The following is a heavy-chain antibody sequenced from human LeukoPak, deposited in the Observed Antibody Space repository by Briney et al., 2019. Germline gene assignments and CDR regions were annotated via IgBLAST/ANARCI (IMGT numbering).Heavy chain of an antibody. D-gene: IGHD1-26*01. J-gene: IGHJ4*02. Sequence: GGSLRLSCAASGFTFNNYWMSWVRQAPGRGLEWVANIKHDGSEKYYVDSVKGRFTISRDNAKKSLFLQMNSLSAEDTAVYYCARGLSGFDYWGQGALVTVSS. V-gene: IGHV3-7*01. CDR1: GFTFNNYW. CDR2: IKHDGSEK. CDR3: ARGLSGFDY.